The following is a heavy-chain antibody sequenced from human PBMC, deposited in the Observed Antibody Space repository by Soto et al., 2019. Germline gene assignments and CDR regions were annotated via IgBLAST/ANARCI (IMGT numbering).Heavy chain of an antibody. J-gene: IGHJ5*02. V-gene: IGHV4-59*01. CDR1: GGSISGFY. Sequence: PSETLSLTCSVSGGSISGFYWTWIRQPPGKGLEWIGCIHDSGSTNYNPALESRVSISVDTSKNELSLKLSSVTAADTAMYYCARVVRDSWSGFLTNNWLDPWGQGTLVTVSS. CDR3: ARVVRDSWSGFLTNNWLDP. D-gene: IGHD3-3*01. CDR2: IHDSGST.